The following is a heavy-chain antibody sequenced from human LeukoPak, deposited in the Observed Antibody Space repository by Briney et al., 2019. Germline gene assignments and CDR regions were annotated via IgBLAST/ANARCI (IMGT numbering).Heavy chain of an antibody. CDR3: ASGMIPFQE. D-gene: IGHD3-22*01. CDR2: INHSGDI. V-gene: IGHV4-34*01. Sequence: SETLSLTCAVYGGSFSGHYWSRIRQPPGKGLEWVGEINHSGDINYNPSLKSRVSISIDTSKNQFSLDVTSVTAADTAIYYCASGMIPFQEWGQGDLVIVSS. CDR1: GGSFSGHY. J-gene: IGHJ1*01.